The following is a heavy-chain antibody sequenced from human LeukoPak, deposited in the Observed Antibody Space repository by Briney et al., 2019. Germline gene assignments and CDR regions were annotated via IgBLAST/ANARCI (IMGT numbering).Heavy chain of an antibody. D-gene: IGHD1-26*01. V-gene: IGHV3-23*01. CDR2: ISGSGGST. CDR3: ARGPWSPYGMDV. J-gene: IGHJ6*02. CDR1: GFTFSSYA. Sequence: GGSLRLSCAASGFTFSSYAMSWVRQAPGKGLEWVSAISGSGGSTYYADSVKGRFTISRDNAKNSLYLQMTSLRAEDTAVYYCARGPWSPYGMDVWGQGTTVTVPS.